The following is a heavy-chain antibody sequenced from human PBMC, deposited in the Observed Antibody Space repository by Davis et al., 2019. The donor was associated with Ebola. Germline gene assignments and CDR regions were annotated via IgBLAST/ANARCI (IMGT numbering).Heavy chain of an antibody. V-gene: IGHV1-46*01. Sequence: ASVKVSCKASGYTFTSYYMHWVRQAPGQGLQWMGLINPSGGSTSYAQKFQGRVTMTRDTSTSTVYMELSSLRSDDTAVYCCARALPHPLYSSGRHYNVYYYYGMDVWGQGTTVTVSS. CDR3: ARALPHPLYSSGRHYNVYYYYGMDV. CDR2: INPSGGST. D-gene: IGHD3-10*01. J-gene: IGHJ6*02. CDR1: GYTFTSYY.